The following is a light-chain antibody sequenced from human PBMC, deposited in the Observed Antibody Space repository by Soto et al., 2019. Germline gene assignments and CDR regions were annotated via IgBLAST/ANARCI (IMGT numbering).Light chain of an antibody. Sequence: EIVLTQSPGTLSLSPGERATLSCRASQSVSNSYLAWYQQKPGQAPRLLISGASSRATGIPDRFSGSGSGTDFTLTISRLEPEDFAVYYCQQYGSSPLYTFGQGTKLEIK. CDR2: GAS. CDR3: QQYGSSPLYT. CDR1: QSVSNSY. V-gene: IGKV3-20*01. J-gene: IGKJ2*01.